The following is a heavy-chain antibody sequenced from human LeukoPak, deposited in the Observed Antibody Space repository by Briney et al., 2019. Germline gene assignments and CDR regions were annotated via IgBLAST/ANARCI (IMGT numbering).Heavy chain of an antibody. V-gene: IGHV4-59*08. Sequence: PSETLSLTCTVSGGSISNYYWSWIRQPPGKELEWIGYIYYSGSTNYNPSLTGRVTISVDTSKNQFSLNLSSVTAADTAVYYCARATVTIRSAKWYFDYWGQGTLVTVSS. D-gene: IGHD4-17*01. CDR2: IYYSGST. CDR1: GGSISNYY. J-gene: IGHJ4*02. CDR3: ARATVTIRSAKWYFDY.